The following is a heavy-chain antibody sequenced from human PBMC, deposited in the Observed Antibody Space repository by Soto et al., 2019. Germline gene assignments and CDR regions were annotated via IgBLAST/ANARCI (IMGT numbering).Heavy chain of an antibody. J-gene: IGHJ6*02. CDR3: ARSGDTNPYYYHAMDV. CDR2: IGHDGSNE. D-gene: IGHD1-26*01. V-gene: IGHV3-33*01. Sequence: PGGSLRLSCAASGFTFSRYGMHWVRQAPGKGLEWVAIIGHDGSNEYYADSVRGRFTISRDNSRYTLHLQMNSLRAEDTAIYYCARSGDTNPYYYHAMDVWGQGSTVTVSS. CDR1: GFTFSRYG.